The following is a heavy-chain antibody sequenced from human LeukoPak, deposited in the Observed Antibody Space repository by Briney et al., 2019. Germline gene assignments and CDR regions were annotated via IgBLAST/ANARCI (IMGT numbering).Heavy chain of an antibody. D-gene: IGHD3-22*01. CDR2: IYYSGST. CDR3: ARHGNYYDSSGYNYYFDY. J-gene: IGHJ4*02. V-gene: IGHV4-59*08. CDR1: GGSITGYY. Sequence: SETLSLTCTVSGGSITGYYWNWIRQPPGKGLEWIGYIYYSGSTNYNPSLKSRVTISVDTSNNQFSLKVSSVTAADTAVYYCARHGNYYDSSGYNYYFDYWGQGTLGTVSS.